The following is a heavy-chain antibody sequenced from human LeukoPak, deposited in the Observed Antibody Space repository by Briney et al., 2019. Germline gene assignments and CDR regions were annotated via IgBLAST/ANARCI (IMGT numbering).Heavy chain of an antibody. J-gene: IGHJ3*02. D-gene: IGHD4-17*01. Sequence: GGSLRLSCATSGFTFRSYGMHWVRQAPGKGLEWVAVYGRTYLYADSVKGRFTTSRDNSKNTLYLQMNSLRGEDTALYYCAKEKGDYDAFDIWGQGTMVTVSS. CDR2: YGRTY. CDR3: AKEKGDYDAFDI. CDR1: GFTFRSYG. V-gene: IGHV3-30*18.